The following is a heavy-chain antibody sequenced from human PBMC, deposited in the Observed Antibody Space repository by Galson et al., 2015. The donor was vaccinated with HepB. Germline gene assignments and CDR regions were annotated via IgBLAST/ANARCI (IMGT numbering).Heavy chain of an antibody. J-gene: IGHJ4*02. D-gene: IGHD3-10*01. CDR3: ATPTAITSKGAIEY. CDR1: GYRLSEIS. CDR2: FDPEDNKI. V-gene: IGHV1-24*01. Sequence: SVKVSCKVSGYRLSEISIYWVRQAPGKGLEWMGGFDPEDNKIIYAQKFQGRVTISEDTSTDTAYMEVRSLRSEDTAVYYCATPTAITSKGAIEYWGQGTLVPVSS.